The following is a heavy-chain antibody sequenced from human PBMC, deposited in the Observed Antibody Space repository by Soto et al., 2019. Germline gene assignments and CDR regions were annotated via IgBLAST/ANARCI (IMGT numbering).Heavy chain of an antibody. J-gene: IGHJ6*03. CDR2: IYYSGST. CDR3: ARLSDYGDFESMDV. V-gene: IGHV4-59*08. CDR1: GGSISNYY. Sequence: SETLSLTCTVSGGSISNYYWSWIRQPPGKGLEWIGYIYYSGSTNYNPSLKSRVTISVDTSKNQFSLKLSSVTAADTAVYYCARLSDYGDFESMDVWGKGTTVTVSS. D-gene: IGHD4-17*01.